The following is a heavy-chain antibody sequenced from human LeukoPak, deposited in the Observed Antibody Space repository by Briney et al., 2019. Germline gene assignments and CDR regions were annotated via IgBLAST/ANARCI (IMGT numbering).Heavy chain of an antibody. Sequence: SETLSLTCTVSGGSLSSYYWSWLRQPPGKGLEWLGNIYYSGSTNYKPSLKSRVTISVDTSKNQFSLKLSSVTAADTAVYYCARLNPLGSGWYGDHGYFDYWGQGTLVTVSS. J-gene: IGHJ4*02. D-gene: IGHD6-19*01. CDR1: GGSLSSYY. CDR3: ARLNPLGSGWYGDHGYFDY. CDR2: IYYSGST. V-gene: IGHV4-59*08.